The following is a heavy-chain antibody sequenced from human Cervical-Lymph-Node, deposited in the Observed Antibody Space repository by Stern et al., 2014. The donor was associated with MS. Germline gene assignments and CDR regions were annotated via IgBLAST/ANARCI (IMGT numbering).Heavy chain of an antibody. CDR1: GYIFTAYY. CDR3: ARSITVTPLEY. Sequence: VQLVESGAEVKKPGASVKVSCRASGYIFTAYYIHWVRQAPGKGLTWMGRFNPSSGATDLPQTFQGRVTMTRDTSISTAFMELTGLSADDTAVYYCARSITVTPLEYWGQGTLVAVSS. J-gene: IGHJ4*02. V-gene: IGHV1-2*06. CDR2: FNPSSGAT. D-gene: IGHD4-17*01.